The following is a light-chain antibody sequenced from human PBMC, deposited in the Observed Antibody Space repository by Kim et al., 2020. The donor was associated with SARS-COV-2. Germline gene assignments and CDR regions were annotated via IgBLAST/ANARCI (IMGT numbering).Light chain of an antibody. V-gene: IGKV1-27*01. CDR3: QKYDNVPHT. J-gene: IGKJ5*01. CDR2: ATS. Sequence: GDTVTITCRASQDISDFLAWYQQKPGEVPKLLIYATSILQSGVPSRFSGSGSGTDFTLTISRVQPEDIATYYCQKYDNVPHTFGQGTRLEIK. CDR1: QDISDF.